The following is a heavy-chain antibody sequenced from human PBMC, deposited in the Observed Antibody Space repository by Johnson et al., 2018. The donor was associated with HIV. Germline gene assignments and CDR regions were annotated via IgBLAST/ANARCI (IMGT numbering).Heavy chain of an antibody. J-gene: IGHJ3*02. CDR2: IKQDGSEK. Sequence: VLLLESGGGLVQPGGSLRLSCAASGFTFSSYWMSWVRQAPGKGLEWVANIKQDGSEKYYVDSVKGRFTISRDNAKNSLYLQMNSLRAEDTAVYYCARDSHNFWTDAFDIWGQGTMVTVSS. V-gene: IGHV3-7*01. D-gene: IGHD3/OR15-3a*01. CDR1: GFTFSSYW. CDR3: ARDSHNFWTDAFDI.